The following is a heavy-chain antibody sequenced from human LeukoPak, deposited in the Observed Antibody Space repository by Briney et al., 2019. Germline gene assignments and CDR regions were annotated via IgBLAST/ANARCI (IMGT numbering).Heavy chain of an antibody. J-gene: IGHJ5*02. Sequence: PSDTLSLTCSVSGGSIRRLGYSWGWIRQPPGKGLEWIASMYYTGTTYYSPSLKSRVTMSVDTSKNQFSLNLTSVPAADTAVFYCARSVSAYAGRGWFDPWGEGTLVTVSS. V-gene: IGHV4-39*07. CDR1: GGSIRRLGYS. D-gene: IGHD5-12*01. CDR2: MYYTGTT. CDR3: ARSVSAYAGRGWFDP.